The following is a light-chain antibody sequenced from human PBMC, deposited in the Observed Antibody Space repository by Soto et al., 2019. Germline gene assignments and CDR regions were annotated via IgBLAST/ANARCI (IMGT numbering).Light chain of an antibody. CDR3: QQYNSYSPCT. J-gene: IGKJ2*02. CDR2: KAS. Sequence: DIQMTQSPSTLSASVGDRVTITCRASQSISNWLAWYQQKPGKAPKILIYKASTLESGVPSRLSGSGSGTEFTLTISNLQPDDFATYYCQQYNSYSPCTFGQGTKLEIK. V-gene: IGKV1-5*03. CDR1: QSISNW.